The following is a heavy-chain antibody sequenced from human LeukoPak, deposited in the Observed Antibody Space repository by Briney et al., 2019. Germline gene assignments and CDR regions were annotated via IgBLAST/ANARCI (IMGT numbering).Heavy chain of an antibody. J-gene: IGHJ4*02. D-gene: IGHD3-16*01. Sequence: SETLSLTCTVSGGSISSGNYYWSWIRQPPGKGLEWIGYIYYSGSTNYNPSLKSRVTISVDTSKNQFSLKLSSVTAADTAVYYCARLRLGEALDYWGQGTLVTVSS. CDR1: GGSISSGNYY. CDR2: IYYSGST. CDR3: ARLRLGEALDY. V-gene: IGHV4-61*01.